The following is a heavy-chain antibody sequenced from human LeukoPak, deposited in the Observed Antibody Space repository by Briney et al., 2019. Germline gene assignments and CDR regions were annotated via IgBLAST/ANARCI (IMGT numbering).Heavy chain of an antibody. D-gene: IGHD6-19*01. CDR2: IYYSGTT. CDR3: ARLSYSSGWFGGFDP. CDR1: GGSISSSSYY. V-gene: IGHV4-39*01. Sequence: PSETLSRTCTVSGGSISSSSYYWGWIRQPPGKGLECIGNIYYSGTTYYNASLKSRVSISVDTSKNQFALKLSSVTAADTAVYYCARLSYSSGWFGGFDPWGQGTLVIVSS. J-gene: IGHJ5*02.